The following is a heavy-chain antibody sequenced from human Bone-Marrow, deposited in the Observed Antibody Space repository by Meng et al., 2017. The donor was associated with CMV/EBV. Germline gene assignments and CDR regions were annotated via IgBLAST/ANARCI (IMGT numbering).Heavy chain of an antibody. CDR3: AKEVGNGRYRNAFDI. V-gene: IGHV3-33*06. D-gene: IGHD1-26*01. Sequence: LSLTCAASGFTFSIYGMHWVRQAPGKGLEWVAVIWYDGSNKYYADSVKGRFTISRDNSKNTLYLQMNSLRAEDTAVYYCAKEVGNGRYRNAFDIWGQGTMVTVSS. CDR1: GFTFSIYG. J-gene: IGHJ3*02. CDR2: IWYDGSNK.